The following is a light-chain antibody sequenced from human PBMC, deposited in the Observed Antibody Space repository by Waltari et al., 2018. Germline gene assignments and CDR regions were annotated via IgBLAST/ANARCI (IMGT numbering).Light chain of an antibody. CDR2: AAS. CDR3: QHYVRLPAT. Sequence: EIVLTHSPGTLSLSPGERATLSCRPSQSVSRTLAWYQQKHGQAPSLLIYAASTRAPGIPDRFSGSGSGTDFSLTISRLEPEDFAVYYCQHYVRLPATFGQGTKVEIK. CDR1: QSVSRT. V-gene: IGKV3-20*01. J-gene: IGKJ1*01.